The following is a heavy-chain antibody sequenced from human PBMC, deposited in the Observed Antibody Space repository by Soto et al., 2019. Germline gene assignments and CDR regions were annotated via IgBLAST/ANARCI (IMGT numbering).Heavy chain of an antibody. CDR3: ARHKTDAINWFDP. V-gene: IGHV4-39*01. CDR2: IYYSGST. J-gene: IGHJ5*02. Sequence: SETLSLTCTVSGGSISSSSYYWGWIRQPPGKGLEWIGGIYYSGSTYYNPSLKSRVTISVDTSKNQFSLKLSSVTAADTAVYYCARHKTDAINWFDPWGQGTLVTVSS. CDR1: GGSISSSSYY.